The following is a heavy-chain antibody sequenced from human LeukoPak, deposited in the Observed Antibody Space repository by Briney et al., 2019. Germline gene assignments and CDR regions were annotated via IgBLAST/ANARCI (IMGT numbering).Heavy chain of an antibody. D-gene: IGHD4-23*01. V-gene: IGHV3-21*01. J-gene: IGHJ4*02. CDR1: GFTFSSYS. CDR2: ISSSSSYI. CDR3: ARALVTPGYFDY. Sequence: KPGGSLRLSCAASGFTFSSYSMNWVRQAPGKGLEWVSSISSSSSYIYYADSVKGRFTISRDNAKNSLYLQMNSLRAEDTAVYYCARALVTPGYFDYWGQGTLVTVSS.